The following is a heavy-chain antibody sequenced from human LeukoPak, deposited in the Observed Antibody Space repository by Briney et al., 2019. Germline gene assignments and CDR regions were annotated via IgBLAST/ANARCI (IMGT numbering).Heavy chain of an antibody. Sequence: PSQTLSLTCTVSGGTISSGGYYWSWIRQHPGKGLEWIGYIYYSGSTYYNPSLKSRVTISVDTSKNQFSLKLSSVTAADTAVYYCARAGGFFSPFGYWGQGTLVTVSS. V-gene: IGHV4-31*03. CDR1: GGTISSGGYY. CDR3: ARAGGFFSPFGY. J-gene: IGHJ4*02. CDR2: IYYSGST. D-gene: IGHD3-3*01.